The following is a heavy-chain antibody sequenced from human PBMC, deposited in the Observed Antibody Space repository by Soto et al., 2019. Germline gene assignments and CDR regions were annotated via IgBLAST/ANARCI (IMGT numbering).Heavy chain of an antibody. J-gene: IGHJ5*02. V-gene: IGHV4-31*03. Sequence: SETLSLTCTVSAGSISRGGYYWSWIRQHPGKGLEWIGYIYYSGSAYYNPSLKSRVTISVDTSKNQFSLKLSSVTAADTAVYYCARGESRYSSGPWGQGTLVTVSS. CDR3: ARGESRYSSGP. D-gene: IGHD6-19*01. CDR1: AGSISRGGYY. CDR2: IYYSGSA.